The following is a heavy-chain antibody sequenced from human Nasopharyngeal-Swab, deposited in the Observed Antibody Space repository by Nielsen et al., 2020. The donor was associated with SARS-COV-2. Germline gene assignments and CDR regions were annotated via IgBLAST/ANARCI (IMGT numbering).Heavy chain of an antibody. CDR1: GFTFDDYG. Sequence: GESLKISCAASGFTFDDYGMSWVRQAPGKGLEWVSGINWNGGSTGYADSVKGRFTISRDNAKNSLYLQMNSLRAEDTAVYYYAREPGYDSSGYALGYWGQGTLVTVSS. D-gene: IGHD3-22*01. CDR2: INWNGGST. CDR3: AREPGYDSSGYALGY. J-gene: IGHJ4*02. V-gene: IGHV3-20*04.